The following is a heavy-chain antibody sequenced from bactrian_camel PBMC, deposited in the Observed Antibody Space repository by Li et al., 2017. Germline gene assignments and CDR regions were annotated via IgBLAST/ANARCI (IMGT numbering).Heavy chain of an antibody. Sequence: HVQLVESGGGSVQPGGSLRLSCAASGYTYNRNCMAWFRQAPGKEREGVARIATGSGNTYYADSVKGRFTISRDNAKDTLYLQMNSLKIEDTAVYYCALGSSRQATMTARGKGTQVTVS. CDR2: IATGSGNT. CDR1: GYTYNRNC. D-gene: IGHD3*01. V-gene: IGHV3S1*01. J-gene: IGHJ4*01.